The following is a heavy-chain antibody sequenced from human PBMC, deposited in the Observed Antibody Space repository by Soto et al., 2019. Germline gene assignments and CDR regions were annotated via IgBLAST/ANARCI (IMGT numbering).Heavy chain of an antibody. Sequence: ASVKVSCKASGYTFAGYYMHWVRQAPGQGLEWMGWINPNSGGTNYAQKFQGWVTMTRDTSISTAYMELSRLRSDDTAVYYCARECGNYYGSGSYYRRQPFDIWGQGTMVTVSS. J-gene: IGHJ3*02. V-gene: IGHV1-2*04. CDR3: ARECGNYYGSGSYYRRQPFDI. CDR2: INPNSGGT. D-gene: IGHD3-10*01. CDR1: GYTFAGYY.